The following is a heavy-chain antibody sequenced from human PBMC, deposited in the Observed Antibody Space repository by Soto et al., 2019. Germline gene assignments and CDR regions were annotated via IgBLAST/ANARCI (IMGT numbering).Heavy chain of an antibody. J-gene: IGHJ5*02. D-gene: IGHD6-13*01. CDR3: ARDRSWYSGWFDP. CDR1: VYTFTSYA. V-gene: IGHV1-3*01. CDR2: INAGNGNT. Sequence: GXSVKVSCKASVYTFTSYAMHWVRQSPGQRLEWMGWINAGNGNTKYSQKFQGRVTITRETSASTAYMELSSLRSEDTAVYYCARDRSWYSGWFDPWGQGTLVTASS.